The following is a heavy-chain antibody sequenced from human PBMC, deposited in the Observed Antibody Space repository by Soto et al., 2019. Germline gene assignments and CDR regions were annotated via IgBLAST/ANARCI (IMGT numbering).Heavy chain of an antibody. D-gene: IGHD6-13*01. Sequence: QVQLVESGGGVVQPGGSLRLSCVTSGFTFSTYGMHWVRQAPGKGPEWVAVVSNEGANKYYGDSVKGRFTISRDNSKNTLYLQMIRPSVENTAVYFCAKDRGNTSSCPGTIHYKGMDVWGQGTTVTVSS. CDR3: AKDRGNTSSCPGTIHYKGMDV. V-gene: IGHV3-30*18. CDR2: VSNEGANK. CDR1: GFTFSTYG. J-gene: IGHJ6*02.